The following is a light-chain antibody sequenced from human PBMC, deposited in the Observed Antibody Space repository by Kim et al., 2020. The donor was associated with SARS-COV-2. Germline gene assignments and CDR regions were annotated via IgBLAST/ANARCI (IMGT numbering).Light chain of an antibody. Sequence: SYELTQPPSVSVSPGQTAIITCSGDKLGDKYACWYQQKPGQSPVLVIYQDSKRPSGIPERFSGSNSGNTATLTISGTQAMDEADNYCQAWDSSTAWVFGG. CDR2: QDS. CDR1: KLGDKY. V-gene: IGLV3-1*01. CDR3: QAWDSSTAWV. J-gene: IGLJ3*02.